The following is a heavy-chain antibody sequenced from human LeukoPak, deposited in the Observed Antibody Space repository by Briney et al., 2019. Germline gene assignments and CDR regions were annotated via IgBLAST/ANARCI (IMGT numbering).Heavy chain of an antibody. CDR2: ISAYNGNT. CDR1: GYTFTSYG. Sequence: ASVKVSCKASGYTFTSYGISWVRQAPGQGLEWMGWISAYNGNTNYAQKLQGRVTMTTDTSTSIAYMELRSLRSDDTAVYYCARVLITMVRGQPNDAFDIWGQGTMVTVSS. D-gene: IGHD3-10*01. CDR3: ARVLITMVRGQPNDAFDI. J-gene: IGHJ3*02. V-gene: IGHV1-18*01.